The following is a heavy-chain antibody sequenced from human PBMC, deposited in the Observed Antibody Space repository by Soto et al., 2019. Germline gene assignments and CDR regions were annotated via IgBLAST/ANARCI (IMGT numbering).Heavy chain of an antibody. CDR2: ISSSSSYI. V-gene: IGHV3-21*01. J-gene: IGHJ3*02. CDR3: ARGGDIVVVPAATEPDAFDI. Sequence: GGSLRLSCAASGFTFSSYSMNWVRQAPGKGLEWVSSISSSSSYIYYADSVKGRFTISRDNAKNSLYLQMNSLRAEDTAVYYCARGGDIVVVPAATEPDAFDIWGQGTMVTVSS. D-gene: IGHD2-2*01. CDR1: GFTFSSYS.